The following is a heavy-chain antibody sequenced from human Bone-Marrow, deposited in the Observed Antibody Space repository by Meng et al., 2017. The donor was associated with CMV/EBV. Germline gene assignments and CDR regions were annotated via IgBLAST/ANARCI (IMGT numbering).Heavy chain of an antibody. J-gene: IGHJ4*02. CDR2: IDPNVGST. V-gene: IGHV1-46*01. D-gene: IGHD1-7*01. CDR3: ARLGPGTKDY. Sequence: ASVKVSCKASGYIFTKYYLHWVRQAPGQGLEWIGVIDPNVGSTIYAQKFQGRVTVTRDTSTSTLYMEMSSLRSEDTAFYYCARLGPGTKDYWGQGTLVTVSS. CDR1: GYIFTKYY.